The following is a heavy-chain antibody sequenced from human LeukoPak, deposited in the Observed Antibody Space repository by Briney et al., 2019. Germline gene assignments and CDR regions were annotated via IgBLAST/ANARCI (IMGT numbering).Heavy chain of an antibody. V-gene: IGHV3-23*01. CDR3: AKAGYSSSWYEFDY. CDR1: GFTFSSYS. D-gene: IGHD6-13*01. J-gene: IGHJ4*02. Sequence: QPGGSLRLSCAASGFTFSSYSMNWVRQAPGKGLEWVSAISGSGGSTYYADSVKGRFTISRDNSKNTLYLQMNSLRAEDTAVYYCAKAGYSSSWYEFDYWGQGTLVTVSS. CDR2: ISGSGGST.